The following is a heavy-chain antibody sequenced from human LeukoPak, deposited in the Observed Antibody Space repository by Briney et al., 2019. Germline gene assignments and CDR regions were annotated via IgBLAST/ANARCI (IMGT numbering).Heavy chain of an antibody. V-gene: IGHV3-23*01. D-gene: IGHD2-2*01. J-gene: IGHJ4*02. CDR1: GFTFSSYA. CDR3: ATEGGYCSSTSCYGAFDY. Sequence: GGSLRLSCAASGFTFSSYAMSWVRQAPGKGLGWVSGISGSGGSTYYADSVKGRFAISRDNSKNTLYLQMNSLRAEDTAVYYCATEGGYCSSTSCYGAFDYWGQGTLVTVSS. CDR2: ISGSGGST.